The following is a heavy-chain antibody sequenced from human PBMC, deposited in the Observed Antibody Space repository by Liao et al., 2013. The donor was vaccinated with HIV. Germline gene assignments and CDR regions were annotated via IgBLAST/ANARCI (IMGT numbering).Heavy chain of an antibody. J-gene: IGHJ3*02. CDR1: GGSISSGDYY. D-gene: IGHD4-17*01. CDR3: ARGGTTTVTTWSFGAFDI. Sequence: QVQLQESGPGLVKPSQTLSLTCTVSGGSISSGDYYWSWIRQPPGKGLEWIGYIYYSGSTYYNPSLKSRVTISVDTSKNQFSLKLSSVTAADTAVYYCARGGTTTVTTWSFGAFDIWGPRGQWSPSLQ. V-gene: IGHV4-30-4*08. CDR2: IYYSGST.